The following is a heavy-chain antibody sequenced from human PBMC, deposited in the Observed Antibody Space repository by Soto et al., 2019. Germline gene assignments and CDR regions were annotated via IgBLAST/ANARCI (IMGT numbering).Heavy chain of an antibody. V-gene: IGHV3-30*18. D-gene: IGHD6-25*01. CDR1: GFTFSTYD. CDR3: AKDLGDSSADDGADY. Sequence: QVQLVESGGGVVQPGRSLRLSCAASGFTFSTYDMHWVRQAPGKGLEWVAVISSDGSNEYYADSVKGRFTISRDNSKNTLYVNMHSLRAEETAVYYCAKDLGDSSADDGADYWGQGTLVTVSS. J-gene: IGHJ4*02. CDR2: ISSDGSNE.